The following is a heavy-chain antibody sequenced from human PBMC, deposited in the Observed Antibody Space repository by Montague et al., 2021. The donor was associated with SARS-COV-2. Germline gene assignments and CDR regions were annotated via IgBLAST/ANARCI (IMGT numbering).Heavy chain of an antibody. CDR1: GGSVSSSGYY. D-gene: IGHD2-15*01. Sequence: SETLSLTCTVSGGSVSSSGYYWGWIRQPPGKGPEWIGSIYFSGSSYYNPSLKSRVSISVDTSRNQFSLRLSSVTSADTAVSYCAGHRRGGLVVAAPNWFDPWGQGTLVTVSS. V-gene: IGHV4-39*01. CDR3: AGHRRGGLVVAAPNWFDP. CDR2: IYFSGSS. J-gene: IGHJ5*02.